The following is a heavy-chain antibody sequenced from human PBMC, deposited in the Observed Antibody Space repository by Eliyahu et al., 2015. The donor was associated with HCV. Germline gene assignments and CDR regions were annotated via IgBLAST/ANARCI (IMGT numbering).Heavy chain of an antibody. D-gene: IGHD3-16*02. CDR2: IYPGDSDT. CDR3: ARPHARLGELSFTPDYFDY. V-gene: IGHV5-51*01. CDR1: GYSFTSYW. Sequence: GAEVKKPGESLKISCKGSGYSFTSYWIGWVRQMPGKGLEWMGIIYPGDSDTRYSPSFQGQVTISADKSISTAYLQWSSLKAPDPALYYCARPHARLGELSFTPDYFDYWGQGTLVTVSS. J-gene: IGHJ4*02.